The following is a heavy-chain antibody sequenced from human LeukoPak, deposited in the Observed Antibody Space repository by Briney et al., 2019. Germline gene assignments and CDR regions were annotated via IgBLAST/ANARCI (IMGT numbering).Heavy chain of an antibody. J-gene: IGHJ4*02. V-gene: IGHV3-23*01. CDR1: GFTFSSYA. Sequence: GGSLRLSCAASGFTFSSYAMSWVRQAPGKGLEWVSAISGSGGSTYYADSVKGRFTISIDNSKNTLYLQMNSLRAEDTAVYYCAKAQTVTTVGYWGQGTLVTVSS. CDR3: AKAQTVTTVGY. CDR2: ISGSGGST. D-gene: IGHD4-17*01.